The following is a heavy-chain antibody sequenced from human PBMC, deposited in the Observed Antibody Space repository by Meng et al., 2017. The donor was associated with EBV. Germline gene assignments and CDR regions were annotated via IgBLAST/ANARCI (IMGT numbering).Heavy chain of an antibody. V-gene: IGHV4-61*01. D-gene: IGHD3-10*01. CDR2: IYDTGTT. J-gene: IGHJ4*02. CDR3: AKSRSSTPGVVDY. CDR1: VVSVTSGTYH. Sequence: QVQLRALAPGRGKLSETLSLTWTVSVVSVTSGTYHWSWIRQSPGKGLEWIGYIYDTGTTIYNPSLKSRVSIFLETSKNLFPLKLNSVTTADTSVYYCAKSRSSTPGVVDYWGQGTLVTVSS.